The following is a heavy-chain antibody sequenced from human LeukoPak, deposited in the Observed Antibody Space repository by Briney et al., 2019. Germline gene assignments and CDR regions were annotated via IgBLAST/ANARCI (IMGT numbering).Heavy chain of an antibody. D-gene: IGHD1-26*01. Sequence: PGGSLRLSCAASGFTFSSYWMSWVRQAPGKGLEWVANIKQDGSEKYYVDSVKGRFTISRDNAKNSLYLQMNSLRAEDTAVYYCARENSGRDLEPSERDAFDIWGQGTMVTVSS. V-gene: IGHV3-7*01. CDR2: IKQDGSEK. CDR1: GFTFSSYW. J-gene: IGHJ3*02. CDR3: ARENSGRDLEPSERDAFDI.